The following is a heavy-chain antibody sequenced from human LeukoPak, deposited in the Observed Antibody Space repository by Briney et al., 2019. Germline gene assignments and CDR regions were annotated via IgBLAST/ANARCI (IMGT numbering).Heavy chain of an antibody. CDR3: ARGGAYYYGSGSYYRGNWFDP. J-gene: IGHJ5*02. V-gene: IGHV4-4*02. CDR1: GGSISSSNW. D-gene: IGHD3-10*01. Sequence: TSGTLSLTCAVSGGSISSSNWWSWVRQPPGKGLEWIGEIYHSGSTNYNPSLKSRVTISVDKSKNQFSLKLSSVTAADTAVYYCARGGAYYYGSGSYYRGNWFDPWGQGTLVTVSS. CDR2: IYHSGST.